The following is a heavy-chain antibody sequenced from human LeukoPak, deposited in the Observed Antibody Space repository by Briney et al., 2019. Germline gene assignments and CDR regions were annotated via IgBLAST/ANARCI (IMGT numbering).Heavy chain of an antibody. Sequence: GGSLRLSCAASGFTFSNYAMTWVRQAPGKGLEWVSTIRGIPGGSTAYYADSVQGRFTSSRDNSKNTLYLQMNSLRAEDMATYYCAKAGYASPHDYWGQGTLVTVSS. CDR2: IRGIPGGSTA. D-gene: IGHD2-2*03. CDR1: GFTFSNYA. V-gene: IGHV3-23*01. J-gene: IGHJ4*02. CDR3: AKAGYASPHDY.